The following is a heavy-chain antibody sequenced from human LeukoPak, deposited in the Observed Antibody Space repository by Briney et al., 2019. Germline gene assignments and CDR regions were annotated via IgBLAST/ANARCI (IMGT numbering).Heavy chain of an antibody. D-gene: IGHD6-13*01. CDR2: IIPIFGTA. CDR3: ARESPTRYSSSWYGQGIFDY. Sequence: SVKVSCKACGGTFSSYAISWVRQAPGQGLEWMGGIIPIFGTANYAQKFQGRVTITADESTSTAYMELSSLRSEDTAVYYCARESPTRYSSSWYGQGIFDYWGQGTLVTVSS. V-gene: IGHV1-69*13. J-gene: IGHJ4*02. CDR1: GGTFSSYA.